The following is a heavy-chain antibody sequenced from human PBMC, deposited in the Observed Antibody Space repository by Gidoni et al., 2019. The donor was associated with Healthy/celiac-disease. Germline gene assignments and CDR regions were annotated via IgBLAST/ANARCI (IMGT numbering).Heavy chain of an antibody. CDR1: GGSISSSHW. D-gene: IGHD3-9*01. V-gene: IGHV4-4*02. CDR3: AGRDFYDILTGYSWFDP. J-gene: IGHJ5*02. Sequence: QVQLQESGPGLVKPSGTLSLTCAVSGGSISSSHWWSWVRQPPGKGLEWIGEIYHSGSTNYNPSLKSRVTISVDKSKNQFSLKLSSVTAADTAVYYCAGRDFYDILTGYSWFDPWGQGTLVTVSS. CDR2: IYHSGST.